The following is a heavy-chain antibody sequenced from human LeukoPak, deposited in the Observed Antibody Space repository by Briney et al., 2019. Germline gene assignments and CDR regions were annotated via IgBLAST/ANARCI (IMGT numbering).Heavy chain of an antibody. V-gene: IGHV1-46*01. CDR2: INPSGGST. CDR3: ARDREVKITIFGVADPSFDP. CDR1: GYTFTSYY. J-gene: IGHJ5*02. Sequence: GASVKVSCKASGYTFTSYYMHWVRQAPGQGLEWMGIINPSGGSTSYAQKFQGRVTMTRDMSTSTVYMELSSLRSEDTAAYYCARDREVKITIFGVADPSFDPWGQGTLVTVSS. D-gene: IGHD3-3*01.